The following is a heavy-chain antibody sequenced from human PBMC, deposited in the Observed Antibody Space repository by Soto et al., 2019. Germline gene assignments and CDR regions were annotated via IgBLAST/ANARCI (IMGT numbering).Heavy chain of an antibody. CDR1: GFTVSSNY. J-gene: IGHJ6*02. CDR3: ARHPYGDYAIDYGMDV. D-gene: IGHD4-17*01. Sequence: PGGSLRLSCAASGFTVSSNYMSWVRQAPGKGLEWVSVIYSGGSTYYAGSVKGRFTISRDNSKNTLYLQMNSLRAEDTAVYYCARHPYGDYAIDYGMDVWGQGTTVTVSS. V-gene: IGHV3-53*01. CDR2: IYSGGST.